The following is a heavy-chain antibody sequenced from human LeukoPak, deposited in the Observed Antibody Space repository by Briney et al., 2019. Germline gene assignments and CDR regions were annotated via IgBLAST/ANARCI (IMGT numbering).Heavy chain of an antibody. Sequence: VGLLRHSCVPAGFTLGVYFMSWVSKDPRKGLEWVANIKLDGSEKNYVDSVKGRFTISRDNTKNSLYLQMNSLRVEDTAVFYCARDQYDTWSRRGNFDSWGQRTLVIVSS. CDR2: IKLDGSEK. J-gene: IGHJ4*02. D-gene: IGHD3-3*01. CDR1: GFTLGVYF. V-gene: IGHV3-7*03. CDR3: ARDQYDTWSRRGNFDS.